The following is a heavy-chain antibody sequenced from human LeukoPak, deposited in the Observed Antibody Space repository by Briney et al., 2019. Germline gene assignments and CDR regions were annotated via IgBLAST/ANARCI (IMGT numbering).Heavy chain of an antibody. J-gene: IGHJ4*02. V-gene: IGHV4-39*07. CDR2: IYYSGST. D-gene: IGHD4-17*01. CDR3: ARRRTVTYNFDY. Sequence: SETLSLTCTVSGGSISSSSYYWGWIRQPPGKGLEWIGSIYYSGSTNYNPSLKSRVTISVDTSKNQFSLKLSSVTAADTAVYYCARRRTVTYNFDYWGRGTLVTVSS. CDR1: GGSISSSSYY.